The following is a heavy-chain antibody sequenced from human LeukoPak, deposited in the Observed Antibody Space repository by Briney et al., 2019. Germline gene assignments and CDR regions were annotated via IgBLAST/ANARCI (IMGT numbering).Heavy chain of an antibody. J-gene: IGHJ3*02. CDR3: ASLSDWAPNAFDI. D-gene: IGHD2-21*01. V-gene: IGHV4-34*01. Sequence: PSETLSLTCAVYGGSFSGYYWSWIRQPPGKGLECSGEINHRGSTSYNPSVKRRVTISVDTSKNQFSLQLSSVPAADTAVYYCASLSDWAPNAFDIWRQGTMVTVSS. CDR1: GGSFSGYY. CDR2: INHRGST.